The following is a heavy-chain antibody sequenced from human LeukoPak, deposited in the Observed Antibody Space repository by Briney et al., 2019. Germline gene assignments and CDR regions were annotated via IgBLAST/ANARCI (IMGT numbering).Heavy chain of an antibody. V-gene: IGHV3-30*04. CDR3: ARDGVLSRYYYMDV. CDR2: ISYDEINK. Sequence: GGSLRLSCAASRLTFSDYIMHWVRQAPGKGLEWVALISYDEINKYYADSVKGRFTISRDNSKNTLYLQMHSLRPEDTAVYYCARDGVLSRYYYMDVWGKGTTVTVSS. D-gene: IGHD2-8*01. CDR1: RLTFSDYI. J-gene: IGHJ6*03.